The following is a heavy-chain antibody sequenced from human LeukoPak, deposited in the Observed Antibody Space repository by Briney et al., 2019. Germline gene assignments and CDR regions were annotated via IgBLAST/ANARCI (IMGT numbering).Heavy chain of an antibody. CDR1: GFTFTRYY. D-gene: IGHD4-23*01. V-gene: IGHV1-46*01. Sequence: ASVKVSCKASGFTFTRYYMHWVRQAPGQGLEWMGVINPSGHTANYAQRFQGRVTMTRDTPTSTVYMELSSLRSDDTAAYYCVRDNSIADRGWWFDPRGQGTLVTESS. CDR2: INPSGHTA. CDR3: VRDNSIADRGWWFDP. J-gene: IGHJ5*02.